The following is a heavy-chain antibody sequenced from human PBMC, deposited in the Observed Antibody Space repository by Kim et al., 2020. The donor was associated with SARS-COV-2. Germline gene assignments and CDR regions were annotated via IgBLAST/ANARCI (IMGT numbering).Heavy chain of an antibody. V-gene: IGHV1-3*01. Sequence: ASVKVSCKASGYTFTSYAFHWVRQAPGQRLEWMGWIDADNGNTKYSEKFQGRVTITRDTSASTAYMELSSLRSEDTAVYYCARNEDYWGQGTLVTVSS. J-gene: IGHJ4*02. CDR1: GYTFTSYA. CDR2: IDADNGNT. CDR3: ARNEDY.